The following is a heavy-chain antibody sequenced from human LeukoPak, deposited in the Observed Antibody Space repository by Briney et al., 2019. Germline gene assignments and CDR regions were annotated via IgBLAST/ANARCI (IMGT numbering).Heavy chain of an antibody. CDR2: IYPGDSDT. D-gene: IGHD5-18*01. V-gene: IGHV5-51*01. Sequence: KAGESLKISCKGSGYSFTSYWIGWVRQMPVKGLEWMGIIYPGDSDTRYSPSFQGQVTISADKSISTAYLQWSSLKASDTAMYYCARPSSYGLTVSAFDIWGQGTMVTVSS. J-gene: IGHJ3*02. CDR3: ARPSSYGLTVSAFDI. CDR1: GYSFTSYW.